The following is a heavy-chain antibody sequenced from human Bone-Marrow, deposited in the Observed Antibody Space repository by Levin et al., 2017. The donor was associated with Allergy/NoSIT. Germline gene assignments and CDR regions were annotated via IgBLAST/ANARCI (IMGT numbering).Heavy chain of an antibody. V-gene: IGHV3-21*01. J-gene: IGHJ4*02. Sequence: GGSLRLSCAASGFTFSSYSMNWVRQAPGKGLEWVSSISSSSSYIYYADSVKGRFTISRDNAKNSLYLQMNSLRAEDTAVYYCARGSVAGTLRGLLRKGGVHPIDYWGQETLVTVSS. D-gene: IGHD6-19*01. CDR2: ISSSSSYI. CDR3: ARGSVAGTLRGLLRKGGVHPIDY. CDR1: GFTFSSYS.